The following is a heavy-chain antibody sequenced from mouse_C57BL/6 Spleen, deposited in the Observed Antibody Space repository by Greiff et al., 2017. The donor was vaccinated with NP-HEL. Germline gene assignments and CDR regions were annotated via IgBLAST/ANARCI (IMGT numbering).Heavy chain of an antibody. V-gene: IGHV1-69*01. CDR3: ARWDSGYVYFDY. Sequence: QVQLQQPGAELVMPGASVKLSCKASGYTFTSYWMHWVKQRPGQGLEWIGEIDPSDSYTNYNQKFKGKSTLTVDKSSSTAYMQLSSLTSVDSAVYYCARWDSGYVYFDYWGQGTTLTVSS. CDR2: IDPSDSYT. D-gene: IGHD3-2*02. CDR1: GYTFTSYW. J-gene: IGHJ2*01.